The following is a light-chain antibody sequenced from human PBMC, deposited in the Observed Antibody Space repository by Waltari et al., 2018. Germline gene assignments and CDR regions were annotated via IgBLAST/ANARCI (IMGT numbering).Light chain of an antibody. Sequence: EIVLTQSPATLPLSPGERATLSCRASPSVSSYVAWYQQKPGQAPRLLIYDASNRATGIPTRFSGSGSGTDFTLTISSLEPEDFAVYYCQQRSNWPLTWTFGQGTKVEIK. V-gene: IGKV3-11*01. CDR3: QQRSNWPLTWT. J-gene: IGKJ1*01. CDR1: PSVSSY. CDR2: DAS.